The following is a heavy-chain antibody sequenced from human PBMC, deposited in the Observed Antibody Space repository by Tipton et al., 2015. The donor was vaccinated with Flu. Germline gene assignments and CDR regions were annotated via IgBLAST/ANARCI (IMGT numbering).Heavy chain of an antibody. CDR2: INHSGST. Sequence: TLSLTCAVYGGSFSPHYWSWIRQPPGKGLEWIGEINHSGSTNYNPSLKSRLTISVDASKNQFSLKLSSVTAADTAVYYCARDGGRGSSPYYFDYWGQGTLVTVSS. V-gene: IGHV4-34*01. CDR1: GGSFSPHY. CDR3: ARDGGRGSSPYYFDY. D-gene: IGHD3-16*01. J-gene: IGHJ4*02.